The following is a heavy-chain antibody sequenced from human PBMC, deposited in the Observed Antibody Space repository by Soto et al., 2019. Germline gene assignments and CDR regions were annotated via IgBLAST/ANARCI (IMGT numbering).Heavy chain of an antibody. CDR3: ARRLEDYGIYYFDY. J-gene: IGHJ4*02. CDR1: GYKVSTWHNFTSYW. D-gene: IGHD4-17*01. CDR2: IYPGDSDT. Sequence: GESLKISCMGSGYKVSTWHNFTSYWIAWVRQMPGEGLEWMGIIYPGDSDTRYSPSFQGQVTISADKSINSVYLQWSSLKASDTATYYCARRLEDYGIYYFDYWGQGTLVTVSS. V-gene: IGHV5-51*01.